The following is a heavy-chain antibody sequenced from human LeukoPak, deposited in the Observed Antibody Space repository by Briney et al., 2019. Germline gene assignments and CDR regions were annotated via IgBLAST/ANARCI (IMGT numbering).Heavy chain of an antibody. CDR3: ASGVIRGYSYGGAFDI. Sequence: SVKVSCKASGGTFSSYAISWVRQAPGQALEWMGGIIPIFGTANYAQKFQGRVTITTDESTSTAYMELSSLRSEDTAVYYCASGVIRGYSYGGAFDIRGQGTMVTVSS. V-gene: IGHV1-69*05. CDR1: GGTFSSYA. J-gene: IGHJ3*02. CDR2: IIPIFGTA. D-gene: IGHD5-18*01.